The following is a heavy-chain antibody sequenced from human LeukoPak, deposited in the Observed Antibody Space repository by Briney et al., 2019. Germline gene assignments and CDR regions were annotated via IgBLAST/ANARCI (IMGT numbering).Heavy chain of an antibody. J-gene: IGHJ6*02. CDR3: AKGIYYDSSGYAPTHYYYGMDV. CDR1: GFTFSSYG. V-gene: IGHV3-30*18. D-gene: IGHD3-22*01. Sequence: GVLRLSCAASGFTFSSYGMHWVRQAPVKGLEWVAVISYDGSNKYYADSVKGRFTISRDNSKNTLYLQMNSLRAEDTAVYYCAKGIYYDSSGYAPTHYYYGMDVWGQGTTVTVSS. CDR2: ISYDGSNK.